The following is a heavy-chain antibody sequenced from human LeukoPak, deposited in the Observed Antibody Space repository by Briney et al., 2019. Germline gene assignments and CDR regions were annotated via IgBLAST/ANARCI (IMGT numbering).Heavy chain of an antibody. V-gene: IGHV1-8*01. CDR3: ARDRIYYYYMDV. J-gene: IGHJ6*03. CDR2: MNPNNGNT. Sequence: GASVKVSCKASGYTFTSYDIKWVRQATGQGLEWMGWMNPNNGNTGYAQKFQGRVTMTRNTSISTAYMELSSLRSEDTAVYYCARDRIYYYYMDVWGKGTTVTVSS. CDR1: GYTFTSYD.